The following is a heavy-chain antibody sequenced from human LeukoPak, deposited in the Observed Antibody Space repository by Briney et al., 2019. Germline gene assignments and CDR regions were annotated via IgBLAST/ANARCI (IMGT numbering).Heavy chain of an antibody. Sequence: PSETLSLTCNVAGASISSSHWSGVRQPPGKGLEWIGNIHTSGGSNYSPSLKSRVTISLDTSRNQFSLKLTSVTAADTAVYYCARGTSTVVTPEYYYYYCMDVWGKGTTVTVSS. J-gene: IGHJ6*03. CDR2: IHTSGGS. V-gene: IGHV4-4*09. CDR1: GASISSSH. D-gene: IGHD4-23*01. CDR3: ARGTSTVVTPEYYYYYCMDV.